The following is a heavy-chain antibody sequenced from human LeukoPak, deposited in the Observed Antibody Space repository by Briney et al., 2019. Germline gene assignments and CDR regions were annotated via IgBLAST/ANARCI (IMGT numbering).Heavy chain of an antibody. V-gene: IGHV3-23*01. J-gene: IGHJ2*01. CDR1: GFTFISYA. D-gene: IGHD4-17*01. Sequence: GGSRRLSCAASGFTFISYAMSGGGRGPGKGLEWVSAISDSGGSTYYADSVKGRFTISRDNSKNTLYLQMNSLRVEDTAIYYCAKDTSTVPWYFDLWGRGTPVTVSS. CDR3: AKDTSTVPWYFDL. CDR2: ISDSGGST.